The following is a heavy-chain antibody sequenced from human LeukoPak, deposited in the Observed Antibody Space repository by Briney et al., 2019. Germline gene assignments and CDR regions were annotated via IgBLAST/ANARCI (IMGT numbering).Heavy chain of an antibody. CDR2: ISYDGSNK. D-gene: IGHD1-26*01. CDR3: AKDGGSGSYRRHFDY. CDR1: GFIFSNYY. Sequence: GGSLRLSCAASGFIFSNYYMNWVRQAPGKGLEWVAVISYDGSNKYYADSVKGRFTISRDNAKNSLYLQMNSLRAEDTALYYCAKDGGSGSYRRHFDYWGQGTLVSVSS. V-gene: IGHV3-30*18. J-gene: IGHJ4*02.